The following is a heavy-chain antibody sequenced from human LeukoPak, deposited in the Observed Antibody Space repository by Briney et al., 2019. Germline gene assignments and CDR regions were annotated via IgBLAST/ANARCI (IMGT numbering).Heavy chain of an antibody. V-gene: IGHV4-30-2*01. CDR2: IYHSGST. CDR1: GGFISSGGYY. Sequence: PSQTLSLTCTVSGGFISSGGYYWSWIRQPPGKGLEWIGYIYHSGSTYYNPSLKSRVTISVDRSKNQFSLKLSSGTAADTAVYYCARVYSSGSRAFQHWGQGTLVTVSS. D-gene: IGHD6-19*01. J-gene: IGHJ1*01. CDR3: ARVYSSGSRAFQH.